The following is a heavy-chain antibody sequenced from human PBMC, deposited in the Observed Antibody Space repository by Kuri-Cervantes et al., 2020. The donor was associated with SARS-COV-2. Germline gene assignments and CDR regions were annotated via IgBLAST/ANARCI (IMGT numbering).Heavy chain of an antibody. Sequence: ESLKISCAVYGGSFSGYYWSWIRQPPGKGLEWIGYLYYSGSTNYNPSLKSRVTIPLDTSKNQFSLKLSSVTAADTAVYYCATGSYYVAYDYWGQGTLVTVSS. J-gene: IGHJ4*02. CDR2: LYYSGST. D-gene: IGHD1-26*01. V-gene: IGHV4-59*01. CDR1: GGSFSGYY. CDR3: ATGSYYVAYDY.